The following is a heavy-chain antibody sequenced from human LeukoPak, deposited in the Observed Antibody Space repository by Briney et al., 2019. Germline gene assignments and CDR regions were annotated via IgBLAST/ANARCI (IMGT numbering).Heavy chain of an antibody. D-gene: IGHD6-19*01. CDR2: ISSSGSN. CDR1: GGPISSYY. Sequence: SETLCLTCTVSGGPISSYYWSWIRQPAGKGLEWVGRISSSGSNNYNPSPKSRVTMSVDTSKNQYSLKLSSVTAADTAVYYCAIVTGSGWEGGFDYWGQGTLVTVSS. V-gene: IGHV4-4*07. J-gene: IGHJ4*02. CDR3: AIVTGSGWEGGFDY.